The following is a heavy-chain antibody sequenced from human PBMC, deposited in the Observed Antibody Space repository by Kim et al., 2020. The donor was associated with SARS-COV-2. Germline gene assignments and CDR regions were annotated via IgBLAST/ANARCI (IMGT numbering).Heavy chain of an antibody. V-gene: IGHV3-30*18. CDR2: ISYDGSNK. D-gene: IGHD6-13*01. Sequence: GGSLRLSCAASGFTFSSYGMHWVRQAPGKGLEWVAVISYDGSNKYYADSVKGRFTISRDNSKNTLYLQMNSLRTEDTAVYYCAKDLAAANPGRGDYWGPG. CDR3: AKDLAAANPGRGDY. CDR1: GFTFSSYG. J-gene: IGHJ4*02.